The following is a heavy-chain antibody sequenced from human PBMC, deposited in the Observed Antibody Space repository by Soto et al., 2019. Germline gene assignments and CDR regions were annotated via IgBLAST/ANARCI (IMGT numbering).Heavy chain of an antibody. Sequence: VASVKVSCKASGYTFTSYGISWVRQAPGQGLEWMGWISAYNGNTNYAQKLQGRVTMTTDTSTSTAYMELRSLRSDDTAVYYCARDRFSCSGGSCYPRGTWFDPWGQGTLVTVSS. CDR3: ARDRFSCSGGSCYPRGTWFDP. V-gene: IGHV1-18*04. D-gene: IGHD2-15*01. J-gene: IGHJ5*02. CDR1: GYTFTSYG. CDR2: ISAYNGNT.